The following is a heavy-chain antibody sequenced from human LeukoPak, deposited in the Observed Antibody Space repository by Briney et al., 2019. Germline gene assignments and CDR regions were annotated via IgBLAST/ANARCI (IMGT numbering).Heavy chain of an antibody. CDR3: ARKVAAVNWFDP. CDR2: INHSGST. J-gene: IGHJ5*02. D-gene: IGHD6-19*01. V-gene: IGHV4-34*01. CDR1: GGSFSGYY. Sequence: PSETLSLTCAVYGGSFSGYYRSWIRQPPGKGLEWIGEINHSGSTNYNPSLKSRVTISVDTSKNQFSLKLSSVTAADTAVYYCARKVAAVNWFDPWGQGTLVTVSS.